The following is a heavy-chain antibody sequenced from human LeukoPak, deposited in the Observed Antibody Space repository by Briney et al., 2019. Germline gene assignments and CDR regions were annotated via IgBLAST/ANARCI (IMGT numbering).Heavy chain of an antibody. Sequence: ASVKVSCKASGYTFTSLDIKWVRQAPGQGLEWMGWMNPSSGYTGYAQQFQGRVTFTRSTSISTAYMEVSSLRSEDTAVYYCARVDGSPDYWGQGTLVTVSS. D-gene: IGHD3-22*01. CDR3: ARVDGSPDY. J-gene: IGHJ4*02. CDR1: GYTFTSLD. V-gene: IGHV1-8*03. CDR2: MNPSSGYT.